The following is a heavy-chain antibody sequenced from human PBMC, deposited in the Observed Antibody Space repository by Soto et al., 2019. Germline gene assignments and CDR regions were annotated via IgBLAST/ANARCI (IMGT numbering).Heavy chain of an antibody. V-gene: IGHV4-59*08. CDR3: ARLRFGEYYYYYGMDV. CDR2: IYYSGST. J-gene: IGHJ6*02. D-gene: IGHD3-10*01. Sequence: QVQLQESGPGLVKPSETLSLTCTVSGGSISSYYWSWIRQPPGKGLEWIGYIYYSGSTNYNPSLKRRVTISVDTSKNQFSLKLSSVTAADTAVYYCARLRFGEYYYYYGMDVWGQGTTVTVSS. CDR1: GGSISSYY.